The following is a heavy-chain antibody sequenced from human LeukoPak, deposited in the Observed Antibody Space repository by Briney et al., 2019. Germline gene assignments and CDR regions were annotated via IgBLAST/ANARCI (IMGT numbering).Heavy chain of an antibody. CDR1: GFNLSIYG. J-gene: IGHJ6*03. CDR2: IRYDGSNK. V-gene: IGHV3-30*02. Sequence: PGGSLRLSRAATGFNLSIYGMQCVHQAAGKGVTGVAFIRYDGSNKYYPDSVKGRFTISRDNSKNTLYLQMNSLSAEDTAVYYCARDRSYYYYMDVWGKGTTVTVSS. CDR3: ARDRSYYYYMDV.